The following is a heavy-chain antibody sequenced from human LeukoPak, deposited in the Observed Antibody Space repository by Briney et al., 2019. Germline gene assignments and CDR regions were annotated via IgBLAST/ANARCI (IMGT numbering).Heavy chain of an antibody. V-gene: IGHV4-30-2*01. Sequence: SQTLSLTCTVSGGSISSGGYYWSWIRQPPGKGLEWIGYIYHSGSTYYNPSLKSRVTISVDRSKDQFSLKLSSVTAADTAVYYCARGGSGYDFWSGYPFDYWGQGTLVTVSS. D-gene: IGHD3-3*01. CDR3: ARGGSGYDFWSGYPFDY. CDR2: IYHSGST. J-gene: IGHJ4*02. CDR1: GGSISSGGYY.